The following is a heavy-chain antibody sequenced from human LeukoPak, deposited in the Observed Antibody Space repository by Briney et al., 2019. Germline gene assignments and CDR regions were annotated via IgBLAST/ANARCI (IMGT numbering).Heavy chain of an antibody. J-gene: IGHJ6*04. CDR2: IRRKGYGGIT. CDR1: GFTFGDYS. D-gene: IGHD3-3*01. CDR3: TRDHDFWSGPFDV. V-gene: IGHV3-49*04. Sequence: GGSLRLSCTASGFTFGDYSLSWVRQAPEKGLEWVGFIRRKGYGGITEYAPSVKGRFIISRGDSKSTAYLQMSSLKTEDTAVYYCTRDHDFWSGPFDVWGKGTTVTVSS.